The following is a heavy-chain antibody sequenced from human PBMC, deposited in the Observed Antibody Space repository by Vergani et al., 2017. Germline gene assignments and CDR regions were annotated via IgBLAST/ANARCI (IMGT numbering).Heavy chain of an antibody. CDR1: GGSFSGYY. J-gene: IGHJ6*02. D-gene: IGHD3-22*01. V-gene: IGHV4-34*01. Sequence: QVQLQQWGAGLLKPSETLSLTCAVYGGSFSGYYWSWIRQPPGKGLGWIGEINHSGSTNYNPSLKSRVTISVDTSKNQFSLKLSYVTAADTAVYYCARETLYYDSSGYYYYYYGMDVWGQGTTVTVSS. CDR2: INHSGST. CDR3: ARETLYYDSSGYYYYYYGMDV.